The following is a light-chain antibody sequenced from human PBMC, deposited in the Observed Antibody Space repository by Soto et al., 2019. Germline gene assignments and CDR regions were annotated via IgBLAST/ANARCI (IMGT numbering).Light chain of an antibody. Sequence: EIVLTQSPATLSLSPGERATLSCRASQSVSSYLAWYQQKPGQAPRLLINDASNRAPGIPARFSGSGSGTDITPTTSSLEPEDLAIYYCQQRSNWPPVTFGGGTMVEIK. CDR3: QQRSNWPPVT. V-gene: IGKV3-11*01. J-gene: IGKJ4*01. CDR1: QSVSSY. CDR2: DAS.